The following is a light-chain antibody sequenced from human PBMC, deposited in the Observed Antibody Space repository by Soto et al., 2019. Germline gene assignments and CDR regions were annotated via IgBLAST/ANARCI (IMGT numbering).Light chain of an antibody. J-gene: IGLJ1*01. CDR1: ISNIGSNT. CDR3: AAWDDRLDVYV. CDR2: STS. Sequence: QSVLTQPPSSSGTPGQIVAISCSGSISNIGSNTVTWYQQLPGTAPKLLIYSTSQRSSGVPGRFSGSKSGASASPSISGLQSEDEADYYCAAWDDRLDVYVFGTGTKVTVL. V-gene: IGLV1-44*01.